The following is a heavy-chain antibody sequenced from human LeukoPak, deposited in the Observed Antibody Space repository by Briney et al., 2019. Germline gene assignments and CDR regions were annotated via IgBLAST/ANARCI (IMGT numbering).Heavy chain of an antibody. Sequence: ASVKVSCKASGYTFTGYYMHWVRQAPGQGLEWMGRINPNSGGTNYAQKFQGRVTMTRDTSISTAYMELSRLRSDDTAVCYCARDPYDFWSGYYGYYFDYWGQGTLVTVSS. CDR1: GYTFTGYY. J-gene: IGHJ4*02. V-gene: IGHV1-2*06. D-gene: IGHD3-3*01. CDR3: ARDPYDFWSGYYGYYFDY. CDR2: INPNSGGT.